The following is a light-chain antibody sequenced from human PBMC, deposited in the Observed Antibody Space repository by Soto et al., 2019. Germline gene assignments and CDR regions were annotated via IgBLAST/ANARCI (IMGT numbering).Light chain of an antibody. V-gene: IGKV1-5*01. CDR3: QQYNSYSRT. J-gene: IGKJ1*01. CDR1: QSISSR. CDR2: DAS. Sequence: DIQIPQSHSTLSASVGDRVTITCWASQSISSRLAWYQQKPGKAPKLLIYDASSLEGGVPSRFSGSGSGTEFTLTISSLQPDDFATYYCQQYNSYSRTFGQGTKVDIK.